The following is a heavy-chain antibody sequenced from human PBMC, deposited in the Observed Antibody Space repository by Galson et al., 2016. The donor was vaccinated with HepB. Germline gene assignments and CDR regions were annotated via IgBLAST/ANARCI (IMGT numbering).Heavy chain of an antibody. CDR1: GGSIRSTQW. CDR3: ASVDYYYAMDV. J-gene: IGHJ6*02. Sequence: TLSLTCAVSGGSIRSTQWWSWVRQAPGKGLEWIGDIYHSGNTNYMPSLQSRVTISVDNSKNQFSLKLTAVTAADAAVYYCASVDYYYAMDVRGQGTTVTVSS. V-gene: IGHV4-4*02. CDR2: IYHSGNT. D-gene: IGHD4-23*01.